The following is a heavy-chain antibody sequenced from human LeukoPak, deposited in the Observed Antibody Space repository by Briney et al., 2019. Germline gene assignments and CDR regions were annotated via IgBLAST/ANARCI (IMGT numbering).Heavy chain of an antibody. V-gene: IGHV5-51*01. J-gene: IGHJ4*02. Sequence: GESLKISCKGSGYSFTSYWIGWVRQMPGKVLEWMGFIYPGDSDTRYSPSFQGQVTISADKSISTAYLQWSSLKASDTAMYYCARPRGRYYDSIDYWGQGTLVTVSS. D-gene: IGHD3-22*01. CDR3: ARPRGRYYDSIDY. CDR2: IYPGDSDT. CDR1: GYSFTSYW.